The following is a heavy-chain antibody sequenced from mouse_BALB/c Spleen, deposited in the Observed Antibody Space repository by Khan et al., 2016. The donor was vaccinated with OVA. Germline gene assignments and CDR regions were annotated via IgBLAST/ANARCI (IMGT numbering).Heavy chain of an antibody. CDR3: AVWATWYFDV. J-gene: IGHJ1*01. D-gene: IGHD3-1*01. V-gene: IGHV1-63*02. Sequence: QVRLQQSGAELVRPGTSVKISCKASGYTFTNYWLGWLKQRPGLGLEWIGDIYPYPGGAYTNYNERFKAKATLTADTSSSTANMSLSSLTSEDSAVYYCAVWATWYFDVWGEGTTVTVSA. CDR1: GYTFTNYW. CDR2: IYPYPGGAYT.